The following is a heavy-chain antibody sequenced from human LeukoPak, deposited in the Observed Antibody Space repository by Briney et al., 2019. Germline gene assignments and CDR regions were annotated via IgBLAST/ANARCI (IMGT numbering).Heavy chain of an antibody. Sequence: ASVKVSCKASGYTFTSYGISWVRQAPGQGLEWMGWISAYNGNTNYAQKLQGRVTMTTDTSTSTAYMELRSLRSDDTAVYYCARDVPGVVITSWFGTLFDYWGQGTLVTVSS. V-gene: IGHV1-18*01. CDR2: ISAYNGNT. J-gene: IGHJ4*02. CDR1: GYTFTSYG. D-gene: IGHD3-22*01. CDR3: ARDVPGVVITSWFGTLFDY.